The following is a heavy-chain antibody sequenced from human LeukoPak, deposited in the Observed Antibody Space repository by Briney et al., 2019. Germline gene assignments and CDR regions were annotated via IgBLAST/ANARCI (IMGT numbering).Heavy chain of an antibody. V-gene: IGHV4-34*01. J-gene: IGHJ3*02. Sequence: SETLSLTCAVYGGSFSDYYWNWIRQPPGKGLEWIGEINHCGSTNYNPSLKSRVIILIDTSKNQFSLKLTSVTAADTAVYYCARHDVVSRAFDIWGPGTMVTVSS. CDR1: GGSFSDYY. D-gene: IGHD2-15*01. CDR2: INHCGST. CDR3: ARHDVVSRAFDI.